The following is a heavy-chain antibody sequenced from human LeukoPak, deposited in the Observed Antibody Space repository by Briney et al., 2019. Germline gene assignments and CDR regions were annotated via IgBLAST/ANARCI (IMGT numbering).Heavy chain of an antibody. D-gene: IGHD2-8*01. CDR3: ARAGYCTNGVCRGDFDY. J-gene: IGHJ4*02. V-gene: IGHV3-48*03. CDR2: ISSSGSTI. CDR1: GFTFSSYE. Sequence: SLRLSCAASGFTFSSYEMNWVRQAPGKGLEWVSYISSSGSTIYYADSVKGRFTISRDNAKNSLYLQMNSLRAEDTAVYYCARAGYCTNGVCRGDFDYWGQGTLVTVSS.